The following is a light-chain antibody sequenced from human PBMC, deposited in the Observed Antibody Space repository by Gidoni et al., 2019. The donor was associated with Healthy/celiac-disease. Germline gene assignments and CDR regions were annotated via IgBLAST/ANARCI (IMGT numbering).Light chain of an antibody. Sequence: QSVLTHPPSVSGAPGQRVIISCTGSSSNIGAGYDVHWYQQLPGTAPKLLIYGNSNRPSGVPDRFSGSKSGTSASLAITGLQAEDEADYYCQSYDSSLSASVVFGGGTKLTVL. J-gene: IGLJ2*01. CDR1: SSNIGAGYD. CDR2: GNS. CDR3: QSYDSSLSASVV. V-gene: IGLV1-40*01.